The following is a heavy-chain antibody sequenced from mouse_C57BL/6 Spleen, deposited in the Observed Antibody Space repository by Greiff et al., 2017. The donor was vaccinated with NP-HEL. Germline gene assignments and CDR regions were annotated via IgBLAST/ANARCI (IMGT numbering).Heavy chain of an antibody. CDR2: IWSGGST. D-gene: IGHD2-3*01. CDR3: ARRDGYSWYFDV. CDR1: GFSLTSYG. Sequence: QVQLQQSGPGLVQPSQSLSITCTVSGFSLTSYGVHWVRQSPGKGLEWLGVIWSGGSTDYNAAFISRLSISKDNSKSQVFFKMNSLQADDTAIYYCARRDGYSWYFDVWGTGTTVTVSS. J-gene: IGHJ1*03. V-gene: IGHV2-2*01.